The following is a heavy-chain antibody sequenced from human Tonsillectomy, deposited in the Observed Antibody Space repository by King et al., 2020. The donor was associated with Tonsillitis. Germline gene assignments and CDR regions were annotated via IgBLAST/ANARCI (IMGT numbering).Heavy chain of an antibody. CDR1: GFTVSSSY. V-gene: IGHV3-53*01. CDR3: ARDLPGVTTNGNYYYYFGMDV. CDR2: IYSGGST. J-gene: IGHJ6*02. Sequence: EVQLVESGGGLIQPGGSLRLSCAASGFTVSSSYMSWVRQAPGKGLEWVSVIYSGGSTYYADSVKGRFTLSRDNSKNTLYLQMNSLRAEDTAVYYCARDLPGVTTNGNYYYYFGMDVWGQGTTVTVSS. D-gene: IGHD4-11*01.